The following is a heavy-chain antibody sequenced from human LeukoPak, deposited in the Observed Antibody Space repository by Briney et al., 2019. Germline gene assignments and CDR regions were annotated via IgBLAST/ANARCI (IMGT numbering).Heavy chain of an antibody. CDR2: FDPEDGET. CDR1: GYTLTELS. J-gene: IGHJ4*02. D-gene: IGHD3-9*01. V-gene: IGHV1-24*01. Sequence: ASVKVSCKVSGYTLTELSMHWVRQAPGKGLEWMGGFDPEDGETIYAQKFQGRVTMTEDTSTDTAYMELSSLRSEDTAVYYCATGVGFLTGYPIDYWGQGTLVTVSS. CDR3: ATGVGFLTGYPIDY.